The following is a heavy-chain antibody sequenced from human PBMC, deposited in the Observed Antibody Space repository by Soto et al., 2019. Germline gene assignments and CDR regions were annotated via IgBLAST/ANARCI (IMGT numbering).Heavy chain of an antibody. CDR3: ARAGAAPYYYY. CDR2: ISTYNGDT. Sequence: QVQLVQSGAEVRKPGASVKVSCKASGYTFSTSGMSWLRQAPGQGLEWMGWISTYNGDTNDAPKFQDRVTMTSDTSTSTVYMVLRSLRSDDTAVYYCARAGAAPYYYY. D-gene: IGHD6-25*01. V-gene: IGHV1-18*01. J-gene: IGHJ6*01. CDR1: GYTFSTSG.